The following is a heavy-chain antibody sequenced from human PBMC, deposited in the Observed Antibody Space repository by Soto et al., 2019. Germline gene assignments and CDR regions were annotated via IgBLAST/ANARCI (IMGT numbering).Heavy chain of an antibody. D-gene: IGHD6-19*01. CDR1: DYRFTSYW. CDR3: TRHKSVSSGWYYFDI. Sequence: PGESLKISCQGSDYRFTSYWIGWVRQLPGKGLEWTGFIYPGNSEARYSPSFEGQVTISVGKSISSIYLQWSALKASDTAVYYCTRHKSVSSGWYYFDIWGQGTRVTVSS. V-gene: IGHV5-51*01. J-gene: IGHJ4*02. CDR2: IYPGNSEA.